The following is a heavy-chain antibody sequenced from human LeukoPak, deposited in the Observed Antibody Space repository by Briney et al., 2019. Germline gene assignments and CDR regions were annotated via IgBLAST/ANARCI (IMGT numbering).Heavy chain of an antibody. CDR2: IYYSGST. CDR3: ARQVRTVNWFDP. Sequence: SETLSLTCTVSGGSISSYYWSWIRQPPGKGLEWIGYIYYSGSTNYNPSLESRVTISVDTSKNQFSLKLSSVTAADTAVYYCARQVRTVNWFDPWGQGTLVTVSS. CDR1: GGSISSYY. D-gene: IGHD1-14*01. J-gene: IGHJ5*02. V-gene: IGHV4-59*08.